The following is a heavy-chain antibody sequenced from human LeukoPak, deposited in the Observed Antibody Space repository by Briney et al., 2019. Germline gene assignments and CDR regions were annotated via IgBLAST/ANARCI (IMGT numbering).Heavy chain of an antibody. V-gene: IGHV4-59*01. J-gene: IGHJ6*02. Sequence: SETLSLTCTVSGGSIRSYYWSWIRQPPGKGLEWIGYIYYSGSTNYNPSLKSRVTISVDTSKNQFSLKLSSVTAADTAVYYCASGINYGDYPYYYGMDVWGQGTTVTVSS. CDR1: GGSIRSYY. D-gene: IGHD4-17*01. CDR2: IYYSGST. CDR3: ASGINYGDYPYYYGMDV.